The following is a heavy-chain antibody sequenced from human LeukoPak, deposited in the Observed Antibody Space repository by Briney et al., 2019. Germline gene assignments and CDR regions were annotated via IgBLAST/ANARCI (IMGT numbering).Heavy chain of an antibody. CDR1: GFTFSDSA. J-gene: IGHJ4*02. V-gene: IGHV3-73*01. D-gene: IGHD3-22*01. Sequence: GGTLKLSCAASGFTFSDSAMHWVRQASGKGLEWVGRIRSKANSYATAYAASLEGRFTISRDDSKNTAYLQMNSLKSEDTAVYYCIRAYYDSRGYFPHWGQGTLVTVSS. CDR3: IRAYYDSRGYFPH. CDR2: IRSKANSYAT.